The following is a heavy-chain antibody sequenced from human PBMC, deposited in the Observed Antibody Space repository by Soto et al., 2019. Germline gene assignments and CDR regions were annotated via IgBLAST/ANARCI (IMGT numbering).Heavy chain of an antibody. CDR2: IYYSGST. J-gene: IGHJ3*02. Sequence: QLQLQESGPGLVKPSETLSLTCTVSGGSISSSSYYWGWIRQPPGKGLEWIGSIYYSGSTYYNPYLKSRVTISVDTSKNQFSLKLSSVTAADTAVYYCARGVVGATYADAFDIWGQGTMVTVSS. CDR3: ARGVVGATYADAFDI. CDR1: GGSISSSSYY. V-gene: IGHV4-39*01. D-gene: IGHD1-26*01.